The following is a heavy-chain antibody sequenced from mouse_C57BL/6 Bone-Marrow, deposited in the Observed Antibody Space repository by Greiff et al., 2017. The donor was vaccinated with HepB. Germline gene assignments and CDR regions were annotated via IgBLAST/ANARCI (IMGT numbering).Heavy chain of an antibody. V-gene: IGHV5-12*01. Sequence: LMESGGGLVQPGGSLKLSCAASGFTFSDYYMYWVRQTPEKRLVWVAYISNGGGSTYYPDTVKGRFTISRDNAKNTLYLQMSRLKSEDTAMYYCARRGEYAMDYWGQGTSVTVSS. CDR1: GFTFSDYY. CDR2: ISNGGGST. CDR3: ARRGEYAMDY. J-gene: IGHJ4*01.